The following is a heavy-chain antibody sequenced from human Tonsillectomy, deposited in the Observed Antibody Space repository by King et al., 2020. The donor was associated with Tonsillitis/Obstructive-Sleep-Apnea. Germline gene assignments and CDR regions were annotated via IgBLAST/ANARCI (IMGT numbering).Heavy chain of an antibody. CDR1: GGSISSYY. CDR2: IYYSGST. Sequence: QLQESGPGLVKPSETLSLTCTVSGGSISSYYWSWIRQPPGKGLEWIGYIYYSGSTNYNPSLKSRVTISVDTSKNQFSLTLSSVTAADTAVYYCARHVSQYYFDYWGQGTLVTVSS. D-gene: IGHD5/OR15-5a*01. V-gene: IGHV4-59*08. J-gene: IGHJ4*02. CDR3: ARHVSQYYFDY.